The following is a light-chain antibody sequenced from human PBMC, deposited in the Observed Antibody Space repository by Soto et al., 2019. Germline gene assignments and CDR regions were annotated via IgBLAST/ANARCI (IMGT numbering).Light chain of an antibody. CDR2: DAA. V-gene: IGKV3-11*01. CDR1: QTVSSF. J-gene: IGKJ1*01. CDR3: QQRSVWPLT. Sequence: VLTQSPATLPLSPGERATLSCRASQTVSSFLAWYQQKPGQAPRLLIYDAASRATGVPARFSGSGSGTDFILTINSLEPEDFAVYYCQQRSVWPLTFGQGTKVDNK.